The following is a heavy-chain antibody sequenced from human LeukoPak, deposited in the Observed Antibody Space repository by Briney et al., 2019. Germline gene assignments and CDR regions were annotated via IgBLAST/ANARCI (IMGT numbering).Heavy chain of an antibody. D-gene: IGHD2-15*01. Sequence: GGSLRLSCAASGFTFSDFSITWFRQTPGKGLEWVSYIGRSGDTIHYADSVKGRFTISRDNAKNLAFLQLKSLRVEDTAVYYCARGSSVGYYWGQGTRVTVS. J-gene: IGHJ4*02. V-gene: IGHV3-11*01. CDR3: ARGSSVGYY. CDR2: IGRSGDTI. CDR1: GFTFSDFS.